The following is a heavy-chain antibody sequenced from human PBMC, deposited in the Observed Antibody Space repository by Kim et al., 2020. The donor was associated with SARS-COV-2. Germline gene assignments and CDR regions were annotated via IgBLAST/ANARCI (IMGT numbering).Heavy chain of an antibody. J-gene: IGHJ4*02. D-gene: IGHD6-19*01. CDR1: GFTFSSYG. CDR3: AKEGPWGGAVADQPDY. Sequence: GGSLRLSCAASGFTFSSYGMHWVRQAPGKGLEWVAVISYDGSNKYYADSVKGRFTISRDNSKNTLYLQMNSLRAEDTAVYYCAKEGPWGGAVADQPDYWGQGTLVTVSS. V-gene: IGHV3-30*18. CDR2: ISYDGSNK.